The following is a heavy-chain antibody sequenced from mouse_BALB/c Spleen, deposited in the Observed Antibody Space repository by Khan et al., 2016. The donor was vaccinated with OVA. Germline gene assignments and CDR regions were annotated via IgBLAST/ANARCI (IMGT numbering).Heavy chain of an antibody. CDR3: TRNGFGNYESWDY. D-gene: IGHD2-1*01. Sequence: VQLQQSGTVLATPGASVKMSCKGSGYTFTNYWMHWVKQRPGQGLEWIGVIYPGNSDTNYNQKFKGKAKLTAVTSTSTAYMELNSLTNEDSAVYYCTRNGFGNYESWDYWCQGTTLTGSS. CDR1: GYTFTNYW. J-gene: IGHJ2*01. CDR2: IYPGNSDT. V-gene: IGHV1-5*01.